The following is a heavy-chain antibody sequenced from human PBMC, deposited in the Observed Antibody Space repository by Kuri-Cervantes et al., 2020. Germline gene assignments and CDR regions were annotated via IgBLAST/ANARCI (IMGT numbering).Heavy chain of an antibody. Sequence: GESLKISCAASGFTFSSYAVHWVRQAPGKGLEWVALISYDGNNKYYADSVKGRFTISRDNSKITLYLQMNSLRAEDTAVYYCARGSFPYYYFYYMDVWGKGTTVTVSS. V-gene: IGHV3-30-3*01. CDR3: ARGSFPYYYFYYMDV. CDR1: GFTFSSYA. CDR2: ISYDGNNK. J-gene: IGHJ6*03. D-gene: IGHD6-13*01.